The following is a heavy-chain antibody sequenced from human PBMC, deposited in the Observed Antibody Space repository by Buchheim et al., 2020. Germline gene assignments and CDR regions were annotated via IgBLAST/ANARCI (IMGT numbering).Heavy chain of an antibody. V-gene: IGHV4-4*07. Sequence: QVQLQESGPGLVKPSETLSLTCTVSGGSISSYYWSWIRQPAGKGLEWIGRIYTSGSTNYNPSLKSRVTMSVDTSKNPFSLKLSSVTAADTAVYYCARDRISHAPIAVAVPYWYFDLWGRGTL. D-gene: IGHD6-19*01. CDR3: ARDRISHAPIAVAVPYWYFDL. J-gene: IGHJ2*01. CDR1: GGSISSYY. CDR2: IYTSGST.